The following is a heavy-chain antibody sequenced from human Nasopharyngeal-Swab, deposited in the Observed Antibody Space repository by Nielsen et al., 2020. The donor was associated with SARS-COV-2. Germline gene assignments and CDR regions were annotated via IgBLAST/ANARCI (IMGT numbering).Heavy chain of an antibody. D-gene: IGHD2-2*03. CDR2: IYYSGST. CDR1: GGSISSYY. V-gene: IGHV4-59*01. CDR3: ARTGDLDIVVVPAALWAFDI. J-gene: IGHJ3*02. Sequence: SETLSLTCTVSGGSISSYYGSWIRQPQGKGLEWIGYIYYSGSTNYNPSLKSRVTISVDTSKNQFSPKLSSVTAADTAVYYCARTGDLDIVVVPAALWAFDIWGQGTMVTVSS.